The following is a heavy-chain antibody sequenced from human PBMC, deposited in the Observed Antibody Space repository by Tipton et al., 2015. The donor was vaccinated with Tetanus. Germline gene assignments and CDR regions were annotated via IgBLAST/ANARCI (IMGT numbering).Heavy chain of an antibody. CDR2: IRNIPYGGTT. D-gene: IGHD6-19*01. Sequence: AVSGVIFRLYTMSWVRQAPGKGLEWVGFIRNIPYGGTTEYAASVKGRFIISRDDSKDIAYLQMSSLKTEDTAVYYCSRVARFLAVASQYWYFDLWGRGTLVTVSS. J-gene: IGHJ2*01. CDR1: GVIFRLYT. V-gene: IGHV3-49*04. CDR3: SRVARFLAVASQYWYFDL.